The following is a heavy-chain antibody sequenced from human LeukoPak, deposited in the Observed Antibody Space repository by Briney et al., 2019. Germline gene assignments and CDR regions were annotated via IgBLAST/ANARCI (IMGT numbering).Heavy chain of an antibody. D-gene: IGHD1-26*01. V-gene: IGHV3-23*01. J-gene: IGHJ4*02. Sequence: GGSLRLSCAASGFTFSSYAMSWVRQAPGKGLEGVSSISGSGGSTYCPDSVKGPFTISRDNSKNTLYLQMISLRAEDTAVYYCAKTYSVGGTTSFDYWGQGALVTVSS. CDR3: AKTYSVGGTTSFDY. CDR2: ISGSGGST. CDR1: GFTFSSYA.